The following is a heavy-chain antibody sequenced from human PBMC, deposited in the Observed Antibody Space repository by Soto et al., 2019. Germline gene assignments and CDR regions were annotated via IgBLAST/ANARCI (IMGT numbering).Heavy chain of an antibody. V-gene: IGHV3-74*01. Sequence: EVLLVESGGGIVQPGGSLRLSFAASGFTFSSYWMHWVRQAPGKGLVWVSRINSDGSRTSYADSAKGRFTISRDNAKNTVYLQMNRLRAEDTAVYYCARGDGDYYDGNGYLGRHWGQGTLVTLSS. J-gene: IGHJ4*02. D-gene: IGHD3-22*01. CDR2: INSDGSRT. CDR3: ARGDGDYYDGNGYLGRH. CDR1: GFTFSSYW.